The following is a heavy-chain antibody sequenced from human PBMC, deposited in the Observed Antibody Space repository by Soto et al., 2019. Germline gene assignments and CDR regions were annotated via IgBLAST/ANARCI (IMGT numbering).Heavy chain of an antibody. CDR3: ARVPGDSSGYFYPYYAY. D-gene: IGHD3-22*01. V-gene: IGHV1-46*01. Sequence: DSVNVSCKASGYTFTSHYMHWVRQAPGQGLEWMGIINPSGGSTSYAQKFQGRVTMTRDTPTSTVYMELSSLRSEDTAVYYCARVPGDSSGYFYPYYAYSGQRTLVIVSS. CDR1: GYTFTSHY. CDR2: INPSGGST. J-gene: IGHJ4*01.